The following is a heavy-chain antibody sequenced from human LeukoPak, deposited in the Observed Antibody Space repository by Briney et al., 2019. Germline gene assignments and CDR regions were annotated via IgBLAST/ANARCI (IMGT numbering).Heavy chain of an antibody. D-gene: IGHD1-20*01. CDR3: ATGPITQGFIDY. CDR1: GYTFTSYD. CDR2: MNPNSGNT. J-gene: IGHJ4*02. Sequence: ASVKVSCKASGYTFTSYDINWVRQATGQGLEWMGWMNPNSGNTGYAQKFQGRVTMTEDTSTDTAYMELSSLRSEDTAVYYCATGPITQGFIDYWGQGTLVTVSS. V-gene: IGHV1-8*01.